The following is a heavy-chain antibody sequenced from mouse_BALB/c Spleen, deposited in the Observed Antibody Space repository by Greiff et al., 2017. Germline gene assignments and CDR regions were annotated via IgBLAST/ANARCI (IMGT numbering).Heavy chain of an antibody. D-gene: IGHD2-1*01. CDR2: ILPGSGST. Sequence: QVQLQQSGAELMKPGASVKISCKATGYTFSSYWIEWVKQRPGHGLEWIGEILPGSGSTNYNEKFKGKATFTADTSSNTAYMQLSSLTSEDSAVYYCARNYGNRDYYAMDYWGQGTSVTVSS. J-gene: IGHJ4*01. CDR3: ARNYGNRDYYAMDY. V-gene: IGHV1-9*01. CDR1: GYTFSSYW.